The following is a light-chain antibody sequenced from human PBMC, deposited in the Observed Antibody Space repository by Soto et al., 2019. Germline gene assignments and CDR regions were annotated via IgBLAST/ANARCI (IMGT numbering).Light chain of an antibody. V-gene: IGLV2-14*01. CDR2: GVT. CDR1: SSDIGSYNF. Sequence: QSVLTQPASVSGSPGQSMTISCTGTSSDIGSYNFVSWYQQYPGKAPKLMIYGVTNRPSGVSDRFSGSKTGSTASLTISGLQAEDEAAYYCFSHRSGNSHVFGTGTKVTVL. CDR3: FSHRSGNSHV. J-gene: IGLJ1*01.